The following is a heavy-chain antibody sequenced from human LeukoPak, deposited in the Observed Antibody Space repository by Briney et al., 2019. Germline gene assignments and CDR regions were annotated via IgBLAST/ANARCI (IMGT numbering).Heavy chain of an antibody. Sequence: GASVKVSCKASGGTFSSYAISWVRQAPGQGLEWMGGIIPIFGTANYAQKFQGRVTITADESTSTAYMELSSLRSEDTAVYYCARDRQLWDYDFDYWGQGTLVTVSS. J-gene: IGHJ4*02. CDR1: GGTFSSYA. CDR3: ARDRQLWDYDFDY. CDR2: IIPIFGTA. V-gene: IGHV1-69*13. D-gene: IGHD5-18*01.